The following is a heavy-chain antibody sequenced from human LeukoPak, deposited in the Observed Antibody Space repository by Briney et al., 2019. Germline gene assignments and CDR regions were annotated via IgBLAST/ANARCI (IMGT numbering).Heavy chain of an antibody. Sequence: GASVKVSCKASGYTFTGYYMHWVRQAPGQGLEWMGWINPNSGGTNYAQKFQGRVTMTRDTSISTAYMELSRLRSDDTAVYYCARDFATMVRGVSYDYWGQGTLVTVSS. CDR2: INPNSGGT. CDR1: GYTFTGYY. D-gene: IGHD3-10*01. CDR3: ARDFATMVRGVSYDY. J-gene: IGHJ4*02. V-gene: IGHV1-2*02.